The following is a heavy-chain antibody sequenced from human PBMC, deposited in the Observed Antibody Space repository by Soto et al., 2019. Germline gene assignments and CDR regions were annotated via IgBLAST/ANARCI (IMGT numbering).Heavy chain of an antibody. CDR3: AKDRRAGGNYGFYSDF. CDR2: VSATGAGT. CDR1: GFTFSSYG. Sequence: EVQLLESGGGLVQRGGPLRLSCAAPGFTFSSYGLTWVRQAPGKGLGWVSFVSATGAGTYYADSVKGRFTISRDNSKNTLYLQMTSLRADDTAVYYCAKDRRAGGNYGFYSDFWGQGALVIVSS. J-gene: IGHJ4*02. V-gene: IGHV3-23*01. D-gene: IGHD1-7*01.